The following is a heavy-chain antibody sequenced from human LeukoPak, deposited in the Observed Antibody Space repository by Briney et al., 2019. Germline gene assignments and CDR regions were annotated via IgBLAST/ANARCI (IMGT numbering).Heavy chain of an antibody. V-gene: IGHV4-39*01. CDR1: GGSISSRSYY. Sequence: PSETLSLTCTVSGGSISSRSYYWGWIRQPPGKGLEWIGSIYYSGSTYYNPSLKSRVTISVDTSKNQFSLKLRSVTAADTAVYYCARSYGSGSSQWGAFDIWGQGTIVTVSP. J-gene: IGHJ3*02. D-gene: IGHD3-10*01. CDR2: IYYSGST. CDR3: ARSYGSGSSQWGAFDI.